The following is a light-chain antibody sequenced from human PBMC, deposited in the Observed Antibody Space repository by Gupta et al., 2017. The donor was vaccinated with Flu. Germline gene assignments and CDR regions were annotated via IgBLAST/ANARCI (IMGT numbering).Light chain of an antibody. V-gene: IGKV1-39*01. J-gene: IGKJ4*02. CDR3: HQGYSIPQT. CDR2: AAS. Sequence: GDRVTITCRASQSVTNFLNWYQQKPGKAPKLLIYAASTLQGGVPSRFSGSGSGTDFTLTINSLQPEDFATYYCHQGYSIPQTFGRGTTVEIK. CDR1: QSVTNF.